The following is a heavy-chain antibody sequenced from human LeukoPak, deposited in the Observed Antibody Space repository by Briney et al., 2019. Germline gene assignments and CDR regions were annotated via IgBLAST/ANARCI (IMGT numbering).Heavy chain of an antibody. CDR1: GFTFSSYA. D-gene: IGHD3-22*01. J-gene: IGHJ4*02. Sequence: GGSLRLSCAASGFTFSSYAMSWVRPPPGKGLEWVSAISGSGGNTDYADSVKGRFTISRDNSKNTLYLQMNSLRAEDTAVYYCAKGVDSRGYSLFDYWGQGTLVTVCS. CDR3: AKGVDSRGYSLFDY. V-gene: IGHV3-23*01. CDR2: ISGSGGNT.